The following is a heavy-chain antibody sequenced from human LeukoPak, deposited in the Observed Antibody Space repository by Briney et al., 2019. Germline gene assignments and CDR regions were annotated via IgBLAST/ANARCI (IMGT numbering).Heavy chain of an antibody. V-gene: IGHV3-74*01. CDR1: GLTFSSYW. D-gene: IGHD1-1*01. CDR3: AGGVRGTGPDY. J-gene: IGHJ4*02. Sequence: GGSLRLSCAASGLTFSSYWMHWVRQVPGKGLAWVSRINSDGSSTTYADSAKGRFTISRDNAKKTLFLQINSLRAEDTAVYYCAGGVRGTGPDYWGQGTLVTVSS. CDR2: INSDGSST.